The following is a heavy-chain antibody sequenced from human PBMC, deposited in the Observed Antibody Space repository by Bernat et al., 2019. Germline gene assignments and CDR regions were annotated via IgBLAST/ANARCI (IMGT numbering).Heavy chain of an antibody. J-gene: IGHJ3*02. CDR2: ISGSGGST. CDR1: GFTFSTSW. CDR3: AKDLARYSSSSYAFDI. Sequence: EVQLVESGGDLVQPGGSLRLSCAASGFTFSTSWMHWVRQAPGKGLEWVSAISGSGGSTYYADSVKGRFTISRDNSKNTLYLQMNSLRAEDTAVYYCAKDLARYSSSSYAFDIWGQGTMVTVSS. V-gene: IGHV3-23*04. D-gene: IGHD6-6*01.